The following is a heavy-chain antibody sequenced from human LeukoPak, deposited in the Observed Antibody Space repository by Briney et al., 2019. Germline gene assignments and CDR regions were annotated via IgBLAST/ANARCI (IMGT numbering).Heavy chain of an antibody. J-gene: IGHJ3*02. CDR1: GFTFSSYW. CDR2: INSDGSSR. V-gene: IGHV3-74*01. Sequence: GGSLRLSCAASGFTFSSYWMHWVRQAPGKGLVWVSRINSDGSSRSYADSVKGRFTISRDNAKNTLYLQMNSLRAEGTAVYYCAHYDSSSYHAFDIWGQGTMVTVSS. CDR3: AHYDSSSYHAFDI. D-gene: IGHD3-22*01.